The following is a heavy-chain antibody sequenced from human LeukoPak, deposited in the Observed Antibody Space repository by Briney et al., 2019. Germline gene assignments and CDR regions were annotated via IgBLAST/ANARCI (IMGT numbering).Heavy chain of an antibody. CDR2: IHHSGST. CDR3: TRDIGDFVSDF. J-gene: IGHJ4*02. CDR1: GGSISSSNW. D-gene: IGHD2-21*02. V-gene: IGHV4-4*02. Sequence: SETLSLTCAVSGGSISSSNWWSWVRQPPGKGLEWIGEIHHSGSTNYKPSLKSRVTISVDKSKNQFSLKLSSVTAADTAVYYCTRDIGDFVSDFWGQGTLVTVSS.